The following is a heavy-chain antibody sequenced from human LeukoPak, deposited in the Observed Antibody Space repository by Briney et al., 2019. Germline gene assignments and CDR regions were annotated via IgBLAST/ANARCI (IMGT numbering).Heavy chain of an antibody. CDR1: GFTFSNAW. Sequence: GGSLRLSCVASGFTFSNAWMAWVRRAPGKGLEWVANIKQDGSAKNHVDSVKGRFSISRDNAKNSPYLQMNSLRAEDSAVYYCARDRAYSSFDYWGQGTLVTVSS. J-gene: IGHJ4*02. CDR3: ARDRAYSSFDY. CDR2: IKQDGSAK. D-gene: IGHD6-13*01. V-gene: IGHV3-7*01.